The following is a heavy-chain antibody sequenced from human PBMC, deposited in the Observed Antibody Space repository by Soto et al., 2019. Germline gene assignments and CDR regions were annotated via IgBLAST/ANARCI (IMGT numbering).Heavy chain of an antibody. CDR2: INHSGST. D-gene: IGHD3-3*01. CDR1: GGSSSGYY. CDR3: ARGGRITIFGAVIDLLGYYGMDV. J-gene: IGHJ6*02. V-gene: IGHV4-34*01. Sequence: SETLSLTCAVYGGSSSGYYWSWIRQPPGKGLEWIGEINHSGSTNYNPSLKSRVTISVDTSKNQFSLKLSSVTAADTAVYYCARGGRITIFGAVIDLLGYYGMDVWGQGTTVTVSS.